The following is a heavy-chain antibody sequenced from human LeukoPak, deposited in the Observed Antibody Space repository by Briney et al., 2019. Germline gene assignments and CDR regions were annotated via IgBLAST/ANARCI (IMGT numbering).Heavy chain of an antibody. CDR2: ISDSGGRT. V-gene: IGHV3-23*01. CDR1: GITLSNYG. J-gene: IGHJ4*02. Sequence: PGGSLRLSCAVSGITLSNYGMSWVRQAPGKGLEWVAGISDSGGRTDYADSVKGRFTISRDSPKNTLYLQMNSLRAEDTAVYFCAKRGVVIRVILVGFHKEAYYFDSWGQGALVTVPS. CDR3: AKRGVVIRVILVGFHKEAYYFDS. D-gene: IGHD3-22*01.